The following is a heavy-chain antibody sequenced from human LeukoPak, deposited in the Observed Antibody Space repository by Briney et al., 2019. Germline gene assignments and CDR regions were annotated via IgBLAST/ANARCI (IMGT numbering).Heavy chain of an antibody. CDR1: GGSISSYY. D-gene: IGHD2-2*01. V-gene: IGHV4-59*12. Sequence: SETLSLTCTVSGGSISSYYWSWIRQPPGKGLEWIGYIYHSGSTYYNPSLKSRVTISVDRSKNQFSLKLSSVTAADTAVYYCARDASGVYCSSTSCHFDYWGQGTLVTVSS. CDR2: IYHSGST. J-gene: IGHJ4*02. CDR3: ARDASGVYCSSTSCHFDY.